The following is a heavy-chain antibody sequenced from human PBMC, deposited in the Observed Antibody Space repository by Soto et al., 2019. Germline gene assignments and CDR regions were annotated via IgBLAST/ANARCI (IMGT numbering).Heavy chain of an antibody. J-gene: IGHJ4*02. Sequence: QVQLVQSGSDVKKPGSSVRVSCKASGGTFSIYTISWVRQAPGQGLEWMGRVIPFLDITSYSQRFQGRVTITADKSTTTAYIELSSLRSEDTAVYYCARDRDNSNWPNFDSWGQGTLVTVAS. CDR3: ARDRDNSNWPNFDS. CDR2: VIPFLDIT. CDR1: GGTFSIYT. D-gene: IGHD6-13*01. V-gene: IGHV1-69*02.